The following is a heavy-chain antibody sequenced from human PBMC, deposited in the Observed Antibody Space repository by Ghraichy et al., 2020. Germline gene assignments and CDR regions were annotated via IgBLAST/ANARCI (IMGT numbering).Heavy chain of an antibody. CDR2: INHSGSA. CDR3: SRGLRVVVLDDSSSWFDH. D-gene: IGHD2-21*01. J-gene: IGHJ5*02. V-gene: IGHV4-34*01. CDR1: GGPFNGHY. Sequence: SETLSLTCAVYGGPFNGHYWTWIRQLPGKGLEWIGEINHSGSATYKPSLRGRVTMSVDTSKNQISLKLNSLTAADTAVYFCSRGLRVVVLDDSSSWFDHWGQGTTVTVAS.